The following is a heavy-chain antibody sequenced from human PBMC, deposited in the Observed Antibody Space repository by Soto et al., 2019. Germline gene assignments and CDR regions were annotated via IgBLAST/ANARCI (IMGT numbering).Heavy chain of an antibody. Sequence: GGSLRLSCAASGFTFSSYSMNWVRQAPGKGLEWVSSISSSSSYIYYADSVKGRFTISRDNAKNSLYLQMNSLRAEDTAGYYCARDLVVVTAIEDAFDIWGQGTMVTVSS. CDR2: ISSSSSYI. D-gene: IGHD2-21*02. V-gene: IGHV3-21*01. CDR1: GFTFSSYS. J-gene: IGHJ3*02. CDR3: ARDLVVVTAIEDAFDI.